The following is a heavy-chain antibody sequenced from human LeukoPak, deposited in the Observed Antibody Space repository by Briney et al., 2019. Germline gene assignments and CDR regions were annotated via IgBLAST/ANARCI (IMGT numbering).Heavy chain of an antibody. V-gene: IGHV3-7*05. CDR2: IKQDGSEK. D-gene: IGHD3-10*01. J-gene: IGHJ4*02. Sequence: GRSLRLSCAVSGFTFSSYWMSWVRQAPGKGLEWVANIKQDGSEKYYVDSVKGRFTVSRDNAKNSLYLQMSNLRAEDTAVYYCARGVNWAFDYWGQGILVTVSS. CDR1: GFTFSSYW. CDR3: ARGVNWAFDY.